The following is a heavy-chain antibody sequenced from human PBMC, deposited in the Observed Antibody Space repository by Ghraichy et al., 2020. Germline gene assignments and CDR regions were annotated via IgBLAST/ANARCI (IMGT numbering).Heavy chain of an antibody. V-gene: IGHV4-39*01. CDR2: VHYIATT. J-gene: IGHJ6*02. CDR1: GGSITIGNYY. Sequence: SETLSLTCTVSGGSITIGNYYWAWIRQSPGKGLEWIGSVHYIATTYYNPSLKSRVTMAADTSKNQFSLVLRSVTASDTAVYYCARADYDILTYYYGMDVWGQGTTVTVSS. CDR3: ARADYDILTYYYGMDV. D-gene: IGHD3-9*01.